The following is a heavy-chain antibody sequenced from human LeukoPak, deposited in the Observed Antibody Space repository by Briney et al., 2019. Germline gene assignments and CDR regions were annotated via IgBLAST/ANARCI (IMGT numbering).Heavy chain of an antibody. Sequence: SVKVSCKASGGTFSNYGINWVRQAPGQGPEWMGRIVPILGVTSYAQEFQGRVTISADKSTTTVYMELSSLRSEDTAVYYCARGYRGYDPNAKLRLDYHYHDMDVWGQGTTVTVSS. D-gene: IGHD5-12*01. CDR1: GGTFSNYG. J-gene: IGHJ6*02. CDR3: ARGYRGYDPNAKLRLDYHYHDMDV. V-gene: IGHV1-69*04. CDR2: IVPILGVT.